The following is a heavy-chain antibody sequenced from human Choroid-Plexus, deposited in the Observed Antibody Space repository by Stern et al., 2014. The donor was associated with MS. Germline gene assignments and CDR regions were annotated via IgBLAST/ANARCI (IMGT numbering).Heavy chain of an antibody. CDR2: VSYDGSNK. CDR3: AKDRQYLTYFFDH. V-gene: IGHV3-30*18. J-gene: IGHJ5*02. Sequence: VQLVEPGGGVVQPGRPLRLSCVASGFTFGSCAMPWVRQAPGKGLEWVAGVSYDGSNKYYADSVKGRFTISRDNSQNTLYMQMSSLRPEDTAVYYCAKDRQYLTYFFDHWGQGSLVTVSS. CDR1: GFTFGSCA. D-gene: IGHD2/OR15-2a*01.